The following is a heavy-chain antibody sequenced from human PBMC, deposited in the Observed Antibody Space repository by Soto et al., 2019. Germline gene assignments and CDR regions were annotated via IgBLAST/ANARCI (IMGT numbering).Heavy chain of an antibody. J-gene: IGHJ5*02. V-gene: IGHV1-18*01. CDR2: ISAYNGNT. CDR1: GYTFTSYG. Sequence: ASVKVSCKASGYTFTSYGISWVRQAPGQGLEWMGWISAYNGNTNYAQKLQGRVTMTTDTSTSTAYMELRSLRSDDTAVYYCARDLTVVVVAAERDNWFDPWGQGTLVTVSS. CDR3: ARDLTVVVVAAERDNWFDP. D-gene: IGHD2-15*01.